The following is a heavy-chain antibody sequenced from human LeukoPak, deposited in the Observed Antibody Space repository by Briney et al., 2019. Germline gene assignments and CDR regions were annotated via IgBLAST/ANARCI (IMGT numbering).Heavy chain of an antibody. CDR2: IKQDGSEK. V-gene: IGHV3-7*03. Sequence: GGSLRLSCAASGFTFSSYWMSWVRQAPGKGLEWVANIKQDGSEKYYVDSVKGRFTISRDNAKNSLYLQMNTLRAEDTAEYYCAKWLGVATTYFDYWGQGALVTVSS. J-gene: IGHJ4*02. D-gene: IGHD5-24*01. CDR3: AKWLGVATTYFDY. CDR1: GFTFSSYW.